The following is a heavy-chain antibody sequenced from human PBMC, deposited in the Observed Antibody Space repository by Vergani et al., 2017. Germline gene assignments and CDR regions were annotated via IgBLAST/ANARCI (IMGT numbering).Heavy chain of an antibody. V-gene: IGHV1-69*01. D-gene: IGHD3-22*01. CDR1: GGTFSSYA. Sequence: QVQLVQSGAEVKKPGSSVKVSCKASGGTFSSYAISCVRQAPGQGLEWMGGIIPIFGTANYAQKFQGRVTITADESTSTAYMELSSLRSEDTAVYYCARGKYYYDSSGLYYFDYWGQGTLVTVSS. CDR2: IIPIFGTA. CDR3: ARGKYYYDSSGLYYFDY. J-gene: IGHJ4*02.